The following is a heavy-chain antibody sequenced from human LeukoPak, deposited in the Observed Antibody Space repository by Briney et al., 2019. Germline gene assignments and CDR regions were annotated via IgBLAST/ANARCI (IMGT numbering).Heavy chain of an antibody. CDR3: ARRTYYYYMDV. CDR1: GGSISSYY. CDR2: IYTSGST. J-gene: IGHJ6*03. V-gene: IGHV4-4*09. Sequence: SETLSLTCTVSGGSISSYYWSWIRQPPGKGLEWIGYIYTSGSTNYNPSSKSRVTISAGTSKNQFSLKLSSVTAADTAVYYCARRTYYYYMDVWGKGTTVIVSS.